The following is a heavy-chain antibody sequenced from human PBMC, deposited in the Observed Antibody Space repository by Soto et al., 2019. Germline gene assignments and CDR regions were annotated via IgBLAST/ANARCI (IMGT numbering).Heavy chain of an antibody. D-gene: IGHD3-10*01. Sequence: ASVKVSCKASGYTFTSYYIHWVRQAPGQGLEWMGIINPSGGSTSYAQKFQGRVTMTRDTSTSTVYMELSSLRSEDTAVYYCARKRTAYGSGSYEAFDYWGQGALVTVSS. CDR2: INPSGGST. V-gene: IGHV1-46*01. CDR3: ARKRTAYGSGSYEAFDY. CDR1: GYTFTSYY. J-gene: IGHJ4*02.